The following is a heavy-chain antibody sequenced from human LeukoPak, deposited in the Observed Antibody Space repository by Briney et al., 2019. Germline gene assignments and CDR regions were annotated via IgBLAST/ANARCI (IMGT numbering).Heavy chain of an antibody. J-gene: IGHJ5*02. CDR1: GGSISSGGYY. V-gene: IGHV4-31*03. Sequence: PSETLSLTCTVSGGSISSGGYYWSWIRQHPGKGLEWIGYIYYSGSTYYNPSLKSRVTISVDTSKNQFSLKLSSVTAADTAVYYCATTGYGGNPGDFDPWGQGTLVTVSS. CDR3: ATTGYGGNPGDFDP. D-gene: IGHD4-23*01. CDR2: IYYSGST.